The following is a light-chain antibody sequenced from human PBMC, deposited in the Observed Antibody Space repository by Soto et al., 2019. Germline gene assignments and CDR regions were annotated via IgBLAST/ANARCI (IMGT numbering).Light chain of an antibody. CDR2: GAS. J-gene: IGKJ1*01. V-gene: IGKV3-20*01. Sequence: EIVLTQSPGTLSLSPGERATLSCRASQSVSSSYLAWYQQKPGQAPRLLIYGASSRATGIPDRFSGSGSGTDFTLTIIRLEPEDCAVYYCQQYGSSPGTFGQGPKV. CDR1: QSVSSSY. CDR3: QQYGSSPGT.